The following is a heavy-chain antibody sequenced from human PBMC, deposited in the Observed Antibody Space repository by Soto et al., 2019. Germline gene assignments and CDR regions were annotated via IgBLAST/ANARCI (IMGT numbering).Heavy chain of an antibody. CDR2: ISARGGSL. CDR1: GFSFSSYA. J-gene: IGHJ4*02. Sequence: EVQLLESGEGLVQPGGSLRLSCAASGFSFSSYAMVWVRKAPGKGLEWVSVISARGGSLYFTDSVKGRFTISRDNSKNVLSLEMNSLRAEDTATYFCAKGSIVYSASVDNWGQGTLVVVSS. D-gene: IGHD5-12*01. CDR3: AKGSIVYSASVDN. V-gene: IGHV3-23*01.